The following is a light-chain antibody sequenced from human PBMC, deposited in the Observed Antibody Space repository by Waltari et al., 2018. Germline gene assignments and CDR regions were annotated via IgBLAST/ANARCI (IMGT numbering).Light chain of an antibody. V-gene: IGLV2-11*01. CDR3: CAYAYTYWV. Sequence: HSALTQSRSVSGSPGQSVTISCTGTSSDFGRYYYVSWYQQHPGKAPKLVIYDVYKRPAGVPDRFSASKSGNTASLTISGLQADDEADYYCCAYAYTYWVFGGGTKVTVL. J-gene: IGLJ3*02. CDR1: SSDFGRYYY. CDR2: DVY.